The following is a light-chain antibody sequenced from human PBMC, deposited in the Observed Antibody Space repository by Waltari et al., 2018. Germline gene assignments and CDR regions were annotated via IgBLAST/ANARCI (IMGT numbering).Light chain of an antibody. CDR1: QSVSSQ. J-gene: IGKJ1*01. CDR3: QQCNNTPPT. CDR2: DAS. Sequence: EIVLPPSLSTPSLYPGDRATLSCRASQSVSSQLVWYQQKRGQAPRLLIYDASNRATGIPARFSGSGSGTDFTLTISSLEPEDFAVYYCQQCNNTPPTFGQGTKVEIK. V-gene: IGKV3-11*01.